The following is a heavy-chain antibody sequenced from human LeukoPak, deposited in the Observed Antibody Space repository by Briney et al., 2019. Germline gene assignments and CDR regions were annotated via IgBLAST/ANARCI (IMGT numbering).Heavy chain of an antibody. CDR1: GGSISSYY. D-gene: IGHD4/OR15-4a*01. Sequence: PSETLSLTCTVSGGSISSYYWSWVRQPPGKGLEWIGEIYHSGSTNYNPSLKSRVTISVDKSKNQFSLKLSSVTAADTAVYYCARQGVLGAFDIWGQGTMVTVSS. CDR2: IYHSGST. V-gene: IGHV4-59*08. CDR3: ARQGVLGAFDI. J-gene: IGHJ3*02.